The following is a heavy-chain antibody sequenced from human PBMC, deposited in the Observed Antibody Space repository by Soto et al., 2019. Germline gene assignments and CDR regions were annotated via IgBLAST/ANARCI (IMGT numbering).Heavy chain of an antibody. CDR3: AKDATFYYDNSDSNFDS. CDR1: GGSISSGDYY. CDR2: IYYSGST. Sequence: TLSLTCTVSGGSISSGDYYWSWIRQPPGKGLEWIGYIYYSGSTYYNPSLKSRVTISVDTSKNQFSLKLSSVTAEDTAVYYCAKDATFYYDNSDSNFDSWGQGNPVTVSS. J-gene: IGHJ4*02. V-gene: IGHV4-30-4*01. D-gene: IGHD3-22*01.